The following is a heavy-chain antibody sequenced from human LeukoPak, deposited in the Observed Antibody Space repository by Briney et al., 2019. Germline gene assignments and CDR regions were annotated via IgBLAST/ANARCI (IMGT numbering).Heavy chain of an antibody. J-gene: IGHJ5*02. CDR3: ARLGQYSSSS. CDR1: GGSFSGYY. V-gene: IGHV4-34*01. D-gene: IGHD6-6*01. CDR2: INHSGST. Sequence: SETLSLTCAVYGGSFSGYYWSWIRQPPGKGLEWIGEINHSGSTNYNPSLKSRVTISVDTSKNQFSLKLSSVTAADTAVYYCARLGQYSSSSWGQGTLVTVSS.